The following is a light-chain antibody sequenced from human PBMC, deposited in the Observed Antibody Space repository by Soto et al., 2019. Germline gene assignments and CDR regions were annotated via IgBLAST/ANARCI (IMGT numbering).Light chain of an antibody. V-gene: IGKV2-30*01. CDR2: KVS. J-gene: IGKJ2*01. CDR3: LQYTHWPHT. CDR1: QGLVYGNGYTF. Sequence: DVVMTQSPLSLPVTLGQPASISCRSSQGLVYGNGYTFLNWFFQRPGQSPRRLTYKVSNRDSGVPDRFSGSGSGTDFTLHISRVEAEDVGVYYCLQYTHWPHTFGQGTKLEIK.